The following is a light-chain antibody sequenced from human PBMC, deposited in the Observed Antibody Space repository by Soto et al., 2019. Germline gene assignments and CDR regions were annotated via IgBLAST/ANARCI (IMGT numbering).Light chain of an antibody. V-gene: IGLV2-23*02. Sequence: QSALTQPASVSGSPGQSITISCTGTSSDVGSCNCVSWYQQHPGKAPTLIIYEVNKRPSGVSNRFSGSKSGNTASLTIPGLQAEDEADYYCCSSVGSPNWVFGGGTKLTVL. CDR3: CSSVGSPNWV. CDR2: EVN. CDR1: SSDVGSCNC. J-gene: IGLJ3*02.